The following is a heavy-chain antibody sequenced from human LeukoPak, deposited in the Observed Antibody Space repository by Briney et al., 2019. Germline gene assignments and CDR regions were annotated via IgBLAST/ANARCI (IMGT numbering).Heavy chain of an antibody. J-gene: IGHJ4*02. CDR1: GFTFSTYS. D-gene: IGHD3-10*01. Sequence: GGSLRLSCAASGFTFSTYSMKWVRQAPGKGLEWVSYISSSSSTIYYADSVKGRFTISRDNAKNSLYLQMNGLRDEDTAVYYCARDQSDYYGSGSYSEGSYWGQGTLVTVSS. V-gene: IGHV3-48*02. CDR3: ARDQSDYYGSGSYSEGSY. CDR2: ISSSSSTI.